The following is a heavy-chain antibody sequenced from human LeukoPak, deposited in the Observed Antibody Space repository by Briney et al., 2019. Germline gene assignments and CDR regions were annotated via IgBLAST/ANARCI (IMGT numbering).Heavy chain of an antibody. D-gene: IGHD6-13*01. Sequence: SETLSLTCAVYGGSFSDYYWSWVRQPPGKGLEGIGEINHSGSTNYNPSLTSRVTLSVAPSKNQFSLQLSSVTAADTAVYYCASLTDSSNRFTFDFWGQGTLVTVSS. V-gene: IGHV4-34*01. J-gene: IGHJ4*02. CDR3: ASLTDSSNRFTFDF. CDR2: INHSGST. CDR1: GGSFSDYY.